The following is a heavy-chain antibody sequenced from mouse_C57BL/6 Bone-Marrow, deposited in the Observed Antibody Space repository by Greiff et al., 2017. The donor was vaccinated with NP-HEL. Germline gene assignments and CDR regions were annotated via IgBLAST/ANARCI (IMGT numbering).Heavy chain of an antibody. CDR2: INPSSGYT. V-gene: IGHV1-4*01. D-gene: IGHD2-4*01. CDR1: GYTFTGYT. CDR3: AKGIYYDYDEAFAY. Sequence: VQLQQSGAELARPGASVKMSCKASGYTFTGYTMHWVKQRPGQGLEWIGYINPSSGYTKYNQKFKDKATLTADKSSSTAYMQLSSLTSEDSAVYYCAKGIYYDYDEAFAYWGQGTLVTVSA. J-gene: IGHJ3*01.